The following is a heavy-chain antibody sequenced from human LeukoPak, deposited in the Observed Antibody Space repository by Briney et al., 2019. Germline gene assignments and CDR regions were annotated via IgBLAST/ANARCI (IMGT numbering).Heavy chain of an antibody. V-gene: IGHV4-34*01. CDR3: ARGSTRNKRYSY. Sequence: SETLSLTCAVYGGSFSGYYWSWIRQPPGKGLEWIGEINHSGSTNYNPSLKSRVTISVATSKKQSYLELSSVTAEDTAVYYCARGSTRNKRYSYWGQGTLVTVSS. J-gene: IGHJ4*02. D-gene: IGHD1-26*01. CDR2: INHSGST. CDR1: GGSFSGYY.